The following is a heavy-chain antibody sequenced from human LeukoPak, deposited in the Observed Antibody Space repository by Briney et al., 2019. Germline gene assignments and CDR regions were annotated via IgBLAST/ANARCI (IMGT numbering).Heavy chain of an antibody. Sequence: SQTLSLTCTVSGGSISSGGYYWSWIRQHPGQGLVWIGYIYYSGNTYYNPSLTSRVTISVNTSKNQFSLNLTSVTAADTAVYYCARYCSSTTCRWFDPWGQGTLVTVSS. CDR2: IYYSGNT. CDR1: GGSISSGGYY. CDR3: ARYCSSTTCRWFDP. V-gene: IGHV4-31*03. D-gene: IGHD2-2*01. J-gene: IGHJ5*02.